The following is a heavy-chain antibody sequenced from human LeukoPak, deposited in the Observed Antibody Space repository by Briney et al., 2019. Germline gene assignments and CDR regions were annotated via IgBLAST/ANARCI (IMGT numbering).Heavy chain of an antibody. D-gene: IGHD3-10*01. J-gene: IGHJ4*02. V-gene: IGHV1-46*01. CDR2: INPSGGIT. CDR3: ARYGHSPYFDS. Sequence: ASVKVSCKASGYTFTNYHMHWVRQAPGQGLEWMGIINPSGGITSYAQKFQGRVTMTRDMSTSTVYMELSSLRSEDTAVYYCARYGHSPYFDSWGQGTLVTVSS. CDR1: GYTFTNYH.